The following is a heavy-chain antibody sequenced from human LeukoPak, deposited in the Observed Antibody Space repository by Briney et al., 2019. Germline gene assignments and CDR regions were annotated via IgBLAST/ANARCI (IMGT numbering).Heavy chain of an antibody. D-gene: IGHD2-15*01. J-gene: IGHJ3*02. CDR1: GFTFSNHA. V-gene: IGHV3-30-3*01. Sequence: PGGSLRLSCAASGFTFSNHAMHWVRQAPGKGLEWVAVISYDGSNEYCAASVKGRFTISRDNSKNTLYLQMNSLRPEDTAVYCCARVRIPFCSGVSCYSGAFDIWGQGTMVTVSS. CDR3: ARVRIPFCSGVSCYSGAFDI. CDR2: ISYDGSNE.